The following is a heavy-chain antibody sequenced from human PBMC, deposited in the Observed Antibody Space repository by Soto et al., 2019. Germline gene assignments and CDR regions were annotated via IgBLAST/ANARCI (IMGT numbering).Heavy chain of an antibody. V-gene: IGHV1-69*13. CDR1: GGTFSSYA. J-gene: IGHJ6*02. CDR3: ARTGSTPYGMDV. CDR2: IIPIFGTA. Sequence: ASVKVSCKASGGTFSSYAISWVRQAPGQGLEWMGGIIPIFGTANYAQKCQGRVTITADESTSTAYMELSSLRSEDTAVYYCARTGSTPYGMDVWGQGTTVTVSS. D-gene: IGHD2-2*01.